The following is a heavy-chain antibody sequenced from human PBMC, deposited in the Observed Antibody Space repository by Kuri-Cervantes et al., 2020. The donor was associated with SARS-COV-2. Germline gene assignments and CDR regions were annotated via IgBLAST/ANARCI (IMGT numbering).Heavy chain of an antibody. D-gene: IGHD3-3*01. CDR2: IYYSGST. V-gene: IGHV4-39*01. J-gene: IGHJ4*02. CDR1: GGSISSGNW. Sequence: SETLSLTCAVSGGSISSGNWWSWVRQPPGKGLEWIGSIYYSGSTYYNPSLKSRVTISVDTSKNQFSLKLSSVTAADTAVYYCATSGYYDFWSGYYFDYWGQGTLVTVSS. CDR3: ATSGYYDFWSGYYFDY.